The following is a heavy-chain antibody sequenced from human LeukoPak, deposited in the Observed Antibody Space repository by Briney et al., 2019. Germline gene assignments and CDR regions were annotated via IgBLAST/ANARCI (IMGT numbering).Heavy chain of an antibody. Sequence: ASVKVSCKASGYTFTSYYMHWVRQAPGQGLEWMGIINPSGGSTSYAQKFQGGVTMTRDTSTSTVYMELSSLRSEDTAVYYCARVEGSYYYYYGMDVWGQGTTVTVSS. V-gene: IGHV1-46*01. CDR3: ARVEGSYYYYYGMDV. CDR1: GYTFTSYY. CDR2: INPSGGST. J-gene: IGHJ6*02.